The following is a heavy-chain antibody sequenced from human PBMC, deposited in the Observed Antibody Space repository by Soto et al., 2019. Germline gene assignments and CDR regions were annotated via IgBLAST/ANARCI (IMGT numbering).Heavy chain of an antibody. J-gene: IGHJ4*02. Sequence: RASVKVSCKTSGYIFSTYGITWVRQAPGQGFEWMGWIIPHNGNTNYAQKLQGRVTMTTDTSTSTAYMELGSLRSDDTAVYYCARSRRVGSSENCYSDFDDWGQGTLVTVSS. CDR2: IIPHNGNT. D-gene: IGHD2-15*01. CDR3: ARSRRVGSSENCYSDFDD. CDR1: GYIFSTYG. V-gene: IGHV1-18*01.